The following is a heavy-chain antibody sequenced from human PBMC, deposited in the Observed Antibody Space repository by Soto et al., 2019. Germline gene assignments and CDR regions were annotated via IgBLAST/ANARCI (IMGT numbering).Heavy chain of an antibody. CDR1: GYTFTGYY. V-gene: IGHV1-2*04. CDR2: INPNSGGT. D-gene: IGHD1-26*01. J-gene: IGHJ4*02. CDR3: ARDKGVGAPDY. Sequence: ASVKVSCKASGYTFTGYYMHWVRQAPRQGLEWMGWINPNSGGTNYAQKFQGWVTMTRDTSISTAYMELSRLRSDDTAVYYCARDKGVGAPDYWGQGTLVTVSS.